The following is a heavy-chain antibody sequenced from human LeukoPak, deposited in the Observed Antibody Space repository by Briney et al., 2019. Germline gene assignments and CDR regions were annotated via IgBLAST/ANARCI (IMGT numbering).Heavy chain of an antibody. D-gene: IGHD3-22*01. V-gene: IGHV3-74*01. CDR3: SRSAYYDGSGNYYDY. Sequence: TGGSLRLSCAASGFTFSSYWMHWVRQAPGKGLVWVSRISDGGSTTTYADSVKGRFTISRDNVKNTLYLQMNGLRAEDTAVYYCSRSAYYDGSGNYYDYWGQGTLVTVSS. J-gene: IGHJ4*02. CDR2: ISDGGSTT. CDR1: GFTFSSYW.